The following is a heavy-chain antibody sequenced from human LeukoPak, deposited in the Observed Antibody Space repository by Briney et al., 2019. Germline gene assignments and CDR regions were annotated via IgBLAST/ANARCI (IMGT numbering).Heavy chain of an antibody. CDR2: IWYDGSNK. CDR3: AKAEGYCSGGSCSTLYYFDY. D-gene: IGHD2-15*01. V-gene: IGHV3-33*06. Sequence: GGSLRRSCAASGFTFSSYGMHWVRQAPGKGLEWVAVIWYDGSNKYYADSVKGRFTISRDNSKNTLYLQMNSLRAEDTAVYYCAKAEGYCSGGSCSTLYYFDYWGQGTLVTVSS. CDR1: GFTFSSYG. J-gene: IGHJ4*02.